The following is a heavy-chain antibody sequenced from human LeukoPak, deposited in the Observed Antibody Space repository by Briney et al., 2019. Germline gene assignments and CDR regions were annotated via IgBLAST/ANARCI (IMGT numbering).Heavy chain of an antibody. CDR2: ISSSSSTI. J-gene: IGHJ4*02. Sequence: GGSLRLSCAASGFTFSSYSMNWVRQAPGKGLEWVSYISSSSSTIYYADSVKGRSTISRDNAKNSLYLQMNSLRAEDTAVYYCARGVSSVYFDYWGQGTLVTVSS. CDR1: GFTFSSYS. D-gene: IGHD5/OR15-5a*01. CDR3: ARGVSSVYFDY. V-gene: IGHV3-48*04.